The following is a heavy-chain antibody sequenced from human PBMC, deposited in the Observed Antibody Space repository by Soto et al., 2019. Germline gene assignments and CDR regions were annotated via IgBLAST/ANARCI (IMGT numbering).Heavy chain of an antibody. CDR2: INHSGST. V-gene: IGHV4-34*01. D-gene: IGHD2-2*01. Sequence: SETLCLTCAVYGGSFSCYYWSWIRQPPGKGLEWIGEINHSGSTNYNPSLKSRVTISVDTSKNQFSLKLSSVTAADTAVYYCARVSEIVPAAGFDYWGQGTLVTVSS. CDR3: ARVSEIVPAAGFDY. CDR1: GGSFSCYY. J-gene: IGHJ4*02.